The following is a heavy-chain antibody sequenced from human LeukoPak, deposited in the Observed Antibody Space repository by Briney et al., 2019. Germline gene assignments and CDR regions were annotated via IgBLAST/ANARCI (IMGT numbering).Heavy chain of an antibody. CDR3: ARGYCRGGSCYFHFDY. CDR2: MNPNSGNT. CDR1: GYTFTSYD. Sequence: ASVKVSCKASGYTFTSYDINWVRQATGQGLEWMGWMNPNSGNTGYAQKLQGRVTMTRNTSISTAYMELSSLRSEDTAVYYCARGYCRGGSCYFHFDYWGQGTLVTVSS. J-gene: IGHJ4*02. D-gene: IGHD2-15*01. V-gene: IGHV1-8*01.